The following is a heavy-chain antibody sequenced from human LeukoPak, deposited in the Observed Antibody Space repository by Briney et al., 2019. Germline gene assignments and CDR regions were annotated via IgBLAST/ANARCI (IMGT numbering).Heavy chain of an antibody. Sequence: GGSLRLSCAASGFTFSIYSMDWVRHAPGKGLAWVSSISSGSNYLYYADSVKGRFTISRDNAKNSLYLQMNSLRAEDTAVYHCARDLSTSLYSSDRPVDYWGQGTLVTVSS. J-gene: IGHJ4*02. CDR1: GFTFSIYS. D-gene: IGHD3-22*01. V-gene: IGHV3-21*01. CDR3: ARDLSTSLYSSDRPVDY. CDR2: ISSGSNYL.